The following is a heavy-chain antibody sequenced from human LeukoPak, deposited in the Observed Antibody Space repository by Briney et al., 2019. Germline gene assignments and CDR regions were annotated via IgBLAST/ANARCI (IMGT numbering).Heavy chain of an antibody. V-gene: IGHV3-48*03. CDR3: ARGYCSTTRCPDYMDV. J-gene: IGHJ6*03. Sequence: GGSLRLSCAASGFTFSSYEMNWVRQAPGKGLEWVSYISSSGSTIYYADSVKGRFTISRDNAKNSLYLRMNSVRAEDTAVYYCARGYCSTTRCPDYMDVWGKGTTVTISS. CDR2: ISSSGSTI. CDR1: GFTFSSYE. D-gene: IGHD2-2*01.